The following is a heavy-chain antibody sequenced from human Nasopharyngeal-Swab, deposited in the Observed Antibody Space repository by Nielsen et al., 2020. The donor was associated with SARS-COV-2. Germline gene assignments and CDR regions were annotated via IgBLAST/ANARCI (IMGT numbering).Heavy chain of an antibody. V-gene: IGHV5-51*01. J-gene: IGHJ6*02. D-gene: IGHD3-22*01. CDR2: IYPGDSDT. CDR3: ARSTYDSSGYHPFYYYYGMDV. CDR1: GYSFTNYW. Sequence: GESLKISCKGSGYSFTNYWIAWVRQMPGKGLEWMGIIYPGDSDTRYSPSFQGQVTISADKSISTAYLQWSSLKASDTAMYYCARSTYDSSGYHPFYYYYGMDVWGQGTTVTVSS.